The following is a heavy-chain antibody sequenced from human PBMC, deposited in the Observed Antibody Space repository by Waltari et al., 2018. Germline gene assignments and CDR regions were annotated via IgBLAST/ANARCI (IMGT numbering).Heavy chain of an antibody. CDR2: IYHSGST. V-gene: IGHV4-38-2*01. D-gene: IGHD3-22*01. CDR1: GYSISSGYY. Sequence: QVQLQESGPGLVKPSETLSLTCAVSGYSISSGYYWGCIRQPPGKGLEWIGSIYHSGSTYYNPSLKSRVTISVDTSKNQFSLKLSSVTAADTAVYYCARIMIVVVIGAFDIWGQGTMVTVSS. J-gene: IGHJ3*02. CDR3: ARIMIVVVIGAFDI.